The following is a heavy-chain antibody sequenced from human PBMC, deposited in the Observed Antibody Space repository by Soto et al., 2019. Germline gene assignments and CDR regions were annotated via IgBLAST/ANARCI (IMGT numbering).Heavy chain of an antibody. CDR2: IYYSGTT. Sequence: SETLSLTCAVSGYSIISSNWWGLIRQPPGKGLEWIGYIYYSGTTYYNPSLKSRVTMSVDTSKNQFSLKLTSVTAADTAVYYCARDLGFCSSTSCYPWFDPWGQGTLVTVSS. CDR1: GYSIISSNW. D-gene: IGHD2-2*01. V-gene: IGHV4-28*03. J-gene: IGHJ5*02. CDR3: ARDLGFCSSTSCYPWFDP.